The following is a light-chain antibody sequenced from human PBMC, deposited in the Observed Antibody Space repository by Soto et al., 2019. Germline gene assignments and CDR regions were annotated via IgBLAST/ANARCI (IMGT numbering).Light chain of an antibody. CDR3: QSYDSSLSGSV. Sequence: QPVLTQPPSVSGAPGQRVTISCTGSSSNIGASYAVHWYQQLPGTAPKLLIYGNSNRPSGVPDRFSGSKSGTSASLAITGXXXXXXXXXYCQSYDSSLSGSVFGGGTKLTV. CDR2: GNS. J-gene: IGLJ3*02. CDR1: SSNIGASYA. V-gene: IGLV1-40*01.